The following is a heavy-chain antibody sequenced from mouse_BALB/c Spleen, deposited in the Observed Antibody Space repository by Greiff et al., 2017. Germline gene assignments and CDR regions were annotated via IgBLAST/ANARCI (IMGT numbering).Heavy chain of an antibody. D-gene: IGHD2-10*02. V-gene: IGHV3-6*02. J-gene: IGHJ2*01. CDR3: ARGKYGNYVLVDD. Sequence: ESGPGLVKPSQSLSLTCSVTGYSITSGYYWNWIRQFPGNKLEWMGYISYDGSNNYNPSLKNRISITRDTSKNQFFLKLNSVTTEDTATYYCARGKYGNYVLVDDWGQGTTLTVAS. CDR2: ISYDGSN. CDR1: GYSITSGYY.